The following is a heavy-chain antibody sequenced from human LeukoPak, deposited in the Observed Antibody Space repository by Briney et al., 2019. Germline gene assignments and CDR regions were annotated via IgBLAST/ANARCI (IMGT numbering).Heavy chain of an antibody. Sequence: GGSLRLSCAASGFTFSSYSMKWVRQTPGKGLEWVSFISSSSSYIYYADSVRGRFTISRDNAKNSLYLQMNSLRAEDTAVYYCARGTMFPYYFDYWGQGTLVTVSS. D-gene: IGHD3-10*02. CDR1: GFTFSSYS. V-gene: IGHV3-21*01. CDR2: ISSSSSYI. J-gene: IGHJ4*02. CDR3: ARGTMFPYYFDY.